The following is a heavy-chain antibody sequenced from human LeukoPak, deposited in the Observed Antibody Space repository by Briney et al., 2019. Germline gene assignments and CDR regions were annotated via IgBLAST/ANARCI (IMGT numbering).Heavy chain of an antibody. CDR2: IYYSGST. CDR3: ARRYHYGSGSYYDY. J-gene: IGHJ4*02. D-gene: IGHD3-10*01. V-gene: IGHV4-39*01. CDR1: GGSISSRSYY. Sequence: SETLSPTCTVSGGSISSRSYYWGWIRQPPGKGLEWIGSIYYSGSTYYNPSLKSRVTISVDTSKNQFSLKLSSVTAADTAVYYCARRYHYGSGSYYDYWGQGTLVTVSS.